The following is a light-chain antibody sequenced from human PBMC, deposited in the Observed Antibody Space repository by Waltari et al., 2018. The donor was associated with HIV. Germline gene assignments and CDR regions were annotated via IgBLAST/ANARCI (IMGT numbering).Light chain of an antibody. CDR3: QQYFNYPRT. Sequence: AIRLTQSPSSLSASTGDRVTITCRPGQDISTFLAWFQQKPGEAPHLLIYGASSLENGVPSRFSGSGSGTNFSLTISCLQSEDLATYFCQQYFNYPRTFGQGTRLDIK. J-gene: IGKJ5*01. V-gene: IGKV1-8*01. CDR2: GAS. CDR1: QDISTF.